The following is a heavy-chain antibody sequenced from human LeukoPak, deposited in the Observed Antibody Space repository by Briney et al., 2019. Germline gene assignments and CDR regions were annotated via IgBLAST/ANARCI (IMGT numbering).Heavy chain of an antibody. CDR3: AKDRADDYSNYGSLDP. V-gene: IGHV3-30*02. CDR1: GFGFRGYG. D-gene: IGHD4-11*01. CDR2: IHYDGSKS. Sequence: GGSLRLSCGASGFGFRGYGMHWVRQAPGKGLEWVAFIHYDGSKSYYADSVRGRFTISRDNSKNTLSLQMNSLRAEDTAVYYCAKDRADDYSNYGSLDPWGQGTLVTVSS. J-gene: IGHJ5*02.